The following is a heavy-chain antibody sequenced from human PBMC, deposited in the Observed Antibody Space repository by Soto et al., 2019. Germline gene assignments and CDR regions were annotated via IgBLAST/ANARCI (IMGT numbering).Heavy chain of an antibody. Sequence: QVQLVESGGRVVQSGGSLRLSCAASGFMFSRYAIHWVRQAPGKGLEWVAVMSNDGSVKYYIDSVRGRFTISRDKSKNTVYLEMNNMRDDDTAVFYCVRSRSCAVPDSFGYWGQGTLVTVSS. D-gene: IGHD3-16*01. J-gene: IGHJ4*02. V-gene: IGHV3-30-3*01. CDR2: MSNDGSVK. CDR3: VRSRSCAVPDSFGY. CDR1: GFMFSRYA.